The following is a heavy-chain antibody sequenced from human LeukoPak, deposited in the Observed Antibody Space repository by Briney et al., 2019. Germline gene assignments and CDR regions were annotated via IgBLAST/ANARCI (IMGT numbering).Heavy chain of an antibody. CDR2: ISWNSGSI. D-gene: IGHD7-27*01. CDR1: GFTFSSYA. J-gene: IGHJ4*02. Sequence: GGSLRLSCAASGFTFSSYAMSWVRQAPGKGLEWVSGISWNSGSIGYADSVKGRFTISRDNAKNSLYLQMNSLRAEDTALYYCAKDRNWGSPLPIYYFDYWGQGTLVTVSS. V-gene: IGHV3-9*01. CDR3: AKDRNWGSPLPIYYFDY.